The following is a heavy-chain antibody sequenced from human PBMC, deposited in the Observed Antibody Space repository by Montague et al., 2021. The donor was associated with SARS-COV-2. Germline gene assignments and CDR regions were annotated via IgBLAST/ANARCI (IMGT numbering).Heavy chain of an antibody. CDR3: ANVRRTELVCGTVDDGMDV. CDR1: GGSISTYY. J-gene: IGHJ6*02. CDR2: VSYSCST. V-gene: IGHV4-59*12. D-gene: IGHD3-10*02. Sequence: SETLSLTCTVSGGSISTYYWSWIRQPPGTGLQRIGYVSYSCSTNYNPSLKSRVTISVDTSKNHFTLRLSSVTAADTAVYYCANVRRTELVCGTVDDGMDVWGQGTLVTVSS.